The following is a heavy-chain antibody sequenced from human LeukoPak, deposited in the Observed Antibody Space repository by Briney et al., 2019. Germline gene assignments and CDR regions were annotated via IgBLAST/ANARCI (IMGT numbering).Heavy chain of an antibody. D-gene: IGHD3-10*01. CDR3: VLGSPFDY. V-gene: IGHV3-48*02. J-gene: IGHJ4*02. CDR2: ISSSSRSI. CDR1: GFTFSSYS. Sequence: GGSLRLSCAASGFTFSSYSMNWVRQAPGKGLEWVSYISSSSRSIYYADSVKGRFAISRDNANNSLSLQMNSLRDEDTAVYYCVLGSPFDYWGQGTLVTVSS.